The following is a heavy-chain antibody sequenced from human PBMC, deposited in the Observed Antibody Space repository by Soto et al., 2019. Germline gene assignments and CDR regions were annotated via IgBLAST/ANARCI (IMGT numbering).Heavy chain of an antibody. V-gene: IGHV3-33*01. D-gene: IGHD3-22*01. CDR3: ARAPFTIYDTSGYYDY. Sequence: GGSLRLSCAASGFTFSSSGMHWVRQAPGKGLEWVAIIWYDGSKKYYADSVKGRFTISRDNSKNTVYLQMNSLRAEDTAVYYCARAPFTIYDTSGYYDYWGQGTLVTVSS. CDR1: GFTFSSSG. J-gene: IGHJ4*02. CDR2: IWYDGSKK.